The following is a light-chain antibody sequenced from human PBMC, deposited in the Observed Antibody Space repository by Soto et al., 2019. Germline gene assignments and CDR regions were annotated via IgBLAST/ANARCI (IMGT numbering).Light chain of an antibody. J-gene: IGKJ4*01. Sequence: DIVMTQSPDSLAVSLGERATINCKSSQSCLYSSNNQNYLAWYQQKPGKAPKLLIYAASSLQSGVPSRFSGSGSGTEFTLTISSLQPEDFATYYCLQHNSYPLTFGGGTKVDIK. CDR2: AAS. V-gene: IGKV4-1*01. CDR1: QSCLYSSNNQNY. CDR3: LQHNSYPLT.